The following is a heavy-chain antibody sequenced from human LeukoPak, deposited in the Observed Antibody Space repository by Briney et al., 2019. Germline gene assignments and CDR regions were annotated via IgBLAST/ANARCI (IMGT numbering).Heavy chain of an antibody. D-gene: IGHD1-26*01. CDR1: GGSFSGYY. CDR3: ARGASVGANGYYFDY. J-gene: IGHJ4*02. CDR2: INHSGST. V-gene: IGHV4-34*01. Sequence: PSETLSLTCAVYGGSFSGYYWSWIRQPPGKGLEWIGEINHSGSTNYNPSLKSRVTISVDTSKNQFSLKLSSVTAADTAVYYCARGASVGANGYYFDYWGQGTLVTVSS.